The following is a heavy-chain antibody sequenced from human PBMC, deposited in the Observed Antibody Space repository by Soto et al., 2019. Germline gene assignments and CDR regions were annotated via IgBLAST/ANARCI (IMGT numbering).Heavy chain of an antibody. V-gene: IGHV3-48*03. CDR2: ISSSGSTI. CDR1: GYTFSSYE. Sequence: GGALRLSCAASGYTFSSYEMNWVRQAPGKGLEWVSYISSSGSTIYYADSVKGRFTISRDNAKNSLYLQMNSLRAEDTAVYYCARAAAGLDDWGQRTLVTVYS. CDR3: ARAAAGLDD. D-gene: IGHD6-13*01. J-gene: IGHJ4*02.